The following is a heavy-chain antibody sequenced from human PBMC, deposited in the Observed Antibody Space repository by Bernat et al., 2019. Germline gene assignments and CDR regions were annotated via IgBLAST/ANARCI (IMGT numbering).Heavy chain of an antibody. D-gene: IGHD5-18*01. CDR3: ARGVDTAMVARGDLGYFDY. CDR2: ISYDGSNK. J-gene: IGHJ4*02. V-gene: IGHV3-30-3*01. Sequence: QVQLVESGGGVVQPGRSLRLSCAASGFTFSSYAMHWVRQAPGKVLEWVAVISYDGSNKYYADSVKGRFTISRDNSKNTLYLQMNSLRAEDTAVYYCARGVDTAMVARGDLGYFDYWGQGTLVTVSS. CDR1: GFTFSSYA.